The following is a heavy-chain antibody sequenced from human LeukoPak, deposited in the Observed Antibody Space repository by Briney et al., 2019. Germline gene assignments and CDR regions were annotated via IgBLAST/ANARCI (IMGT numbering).Heavy chain of an antibody. CDR2: IYNDGRT. CDR1: GFNIRSNY. V-gene: IGHV3-53*01. D-gene: IGHD5-12*01. CDR3: ARESGYAVGDF. Sequence: GGSLRLSCAASGFNIRSNYMSWFRQAPNKGLEWASVIYNDGRTYYADSVKGRFIISKDTSKNTLYLQMNNLRVDDTAVYYCARESGYAVGDFWGQGTLVTVSS. J-gene: IGHJ4*02.